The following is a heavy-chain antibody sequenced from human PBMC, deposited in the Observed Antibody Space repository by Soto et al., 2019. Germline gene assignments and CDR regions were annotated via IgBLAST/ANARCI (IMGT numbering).Heavy chain of an antibody. Sequence: SETLSLTCTVSGGSISSSSYYWGWIRQPPGMGLEWIGSIYYSGSTYYNPSLKSRVTISVDTSKNQFSLKLSSVTAADTAVYYCARHGDSGWYPDYWGQGTLVTVSS. V-gene: IGHV4-39*01. CDR3: ARHGDSGWYPDY. D-gene: IGHD6-19*01. CDR2: IYYSGST. CDR1: GGSISSSSYY. J-gene: IGHJ4*02.